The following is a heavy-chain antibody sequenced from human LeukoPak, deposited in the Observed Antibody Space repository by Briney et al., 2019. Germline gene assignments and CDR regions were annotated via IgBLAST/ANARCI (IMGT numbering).Heavy chain of an antibody. D-gene: IGHD3-3*02. J-gene: IGHJ6*03. CDR2: ISSSSSYI. CDR3: ARAHFGSGYTNPYYYYMDV. CDR1: GFTFSSYS. Sequence: GGSLRLPCAASGFTFSSYSMNWVRQAPGKGLEWVSSISSSSSYIYYADSVKGRFTISRDNAKNSLYLQMNSLRAEDTAVYYCARAHFGSGYTNPYYYYMDVWGKGTTVTVSS. V-gene: IGHV3-21*01.